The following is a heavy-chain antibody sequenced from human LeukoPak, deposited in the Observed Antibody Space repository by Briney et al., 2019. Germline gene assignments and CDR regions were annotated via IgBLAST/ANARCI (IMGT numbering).Heavy chain of an antibody. CDR2: ISGSGGST. J-gene: IGHJ4*02. D-gene: IGHD3-9*01. V-gene: IGHV3-23*01. CDR1: GFTFSSYA. CDR3: ARKTDWALDY. Sequence: GGSLRLSCAASGFTFSSYAMSWVRQAPGKGLEWVSAISGSGGSTYYADSVKGRFTISRDNAKNSLYLQMNSLRAEDTAVYYCARKTDWALDYWGQGTLVTVSS.